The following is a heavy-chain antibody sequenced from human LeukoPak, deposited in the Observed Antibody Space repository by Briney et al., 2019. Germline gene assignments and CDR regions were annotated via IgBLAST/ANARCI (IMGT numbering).Heavy chain of an antibody. V-gene: IGHV4-34*01. CDR3: ARGGGAMVRGVRRRNWFDP. CDR2: INHSGSS. D-gene: IGHD3-10*01. Sequence: SETLSLTCAVYGGSFSGYYWSWIRQPPGKGLEWIGEINHSGSSNYNPSLKSRVTISVDTSKNQFSLKLSSVPAADTAVYYCARGGGAMVRGVRRRNWFDPWGQGTLVTVSS. J-gene: IGHJ5*02. CDR1: GGSFSGYY.